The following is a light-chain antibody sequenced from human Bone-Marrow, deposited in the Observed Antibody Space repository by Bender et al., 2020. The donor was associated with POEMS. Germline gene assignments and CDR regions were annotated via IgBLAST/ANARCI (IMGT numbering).Light chain of an antibody. CDR2: GYN. J-gene: IGLJ3*02. Sequence: QSVLTQPPSVSGAPGQRVTISCTGSSSNTGSGYDINWYQQLPGTAPKLLIYGYNNRPSGVPDRFSGSKSGTSASLAITGLQAEDEGDYYCQSYDNSLVGWVFGGGTKLTVL. V-gene: IGLV1-40*01. CDR1: SSNTGSGYD. CDR3: QSYDNSLVGWV.